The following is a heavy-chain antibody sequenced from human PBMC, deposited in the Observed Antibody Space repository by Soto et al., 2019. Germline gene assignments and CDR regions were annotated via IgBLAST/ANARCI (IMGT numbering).Heavy chain of an antibody. Sequence: GASLKISCKGSGYSFTSYCVGWVRQIPGRGLEWMGIIYPGDSDTRYSPSFQGQVTISADKSISTAYLQWSSLKASDTAMYYCARPPVAGQDDAFDIWGQGTMVTVSS. CDR2: IYPGDSDT. CDR1: GYSFTSYC. D-gene: IGHD6-19*01. V-gene: IGHV5-51*01. J-gene: IGHJ3*02. CDR3: ARPPVAGQDDAFDI.